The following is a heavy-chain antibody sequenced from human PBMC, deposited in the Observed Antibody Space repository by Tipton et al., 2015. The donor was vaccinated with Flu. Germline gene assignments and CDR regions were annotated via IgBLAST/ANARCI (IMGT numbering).Heavy chain of an antibody. J-gene: IGHJ3*02. V-gene: IGHV3-21*01. CDR1: GFTFSSYA. CDR2: ISSSSSYI. D-gene: IGHD3-22*01. CDR3: AREGDSSGYSRNAFDI. Sequence: SLRLSCAASGFTFSSYAMSWVRQAPGKGLEWVSSISSSSSYIYYADSVKGRFTISRDNAKNSLYLQMNSLRAEDTAVYYCAREGDSSGYSRNAFDIWGQGTMVTVSS.